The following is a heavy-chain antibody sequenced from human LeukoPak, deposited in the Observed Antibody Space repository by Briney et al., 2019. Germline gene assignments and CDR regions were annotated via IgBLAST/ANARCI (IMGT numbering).Heavy chain of an antibody. Sequence: GASVKVSCKASGYSFSSYGISWVRQAPGQGLEWMGWISVYNGNTNYAQKFQGRVTMTTDTSTSTAYMDLRSLGSDDTAVYYCARGDDYSNHGFDPWGQGTLVTVSS. J-gene: IGHJ5*02. CDR3: ARGDDYSNHGFDP. CDR1: GYSFSSYG. D-gene: IGHD4-11*01. V-gene: IGHV1-18*01. CDR2: ISVYNGNT.